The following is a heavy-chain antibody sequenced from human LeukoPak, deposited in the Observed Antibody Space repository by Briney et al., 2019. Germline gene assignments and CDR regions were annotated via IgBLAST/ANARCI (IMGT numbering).Heavy chain of an antibody. V-gene: IGHV1-8*03. CDR1: GYTFTSYD. J-gene: IGHJ3*02. CDR2: MNPNSGNT. CDR3: ARTYSGYDYVGAFDI. D-gene: IGHD5-12*01. Sequence: ASVKVSCKTSGYTFTSYDINWVGQATGQGLEWMGWMNPNSGNTGYAQKFQGRVTITRNTSISTAYMELSSLRSEDTAVYYCARTYSGYDYVGAFDIWGQGTMVTVSS.